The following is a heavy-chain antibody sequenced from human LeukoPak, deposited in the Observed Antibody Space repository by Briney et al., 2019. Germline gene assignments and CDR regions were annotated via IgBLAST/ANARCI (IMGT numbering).Heavy chain of an antibody. CDR1: GFTFSYYE. V-gene: IGHV3-7*02. CDR3: ARGTTTSLPL. Sequence: GGSLRLSCAASGFTFSYYEMNWVRQAPGRGLEWVASIDQSESAKLYEDSVKGRFTISRDNAKNSVHLQMNSLRVDDTAVYYCARGTTTSLPLWGQGTLVTVTS. D-gene: IGHD4-11*01. CDR2: IDQSESAK. J-gene: IGHJ4*02.